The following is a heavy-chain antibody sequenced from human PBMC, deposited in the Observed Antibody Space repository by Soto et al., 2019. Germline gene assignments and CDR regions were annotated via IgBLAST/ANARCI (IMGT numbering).Heavy chain of an antibody. V-gene: IGHV1-8*02. CDR1: GYTFTSFD. CDR2: MNPDSGNV. D-gene: IGHD2-21*01. J-gene: IGHJ4*02. Sequence: QVQLVQSGAEVKEPGASVKVSCKASGYTFTSFDINCVRQATGQGLEWMGWMNPDSGNVGYAQKFQGRVTITRNTSISTAYMELSSLRSEDTAMYYCATRGVVIPPRWGQGTLATVSS. CDR3: ATRGVVIPPR.